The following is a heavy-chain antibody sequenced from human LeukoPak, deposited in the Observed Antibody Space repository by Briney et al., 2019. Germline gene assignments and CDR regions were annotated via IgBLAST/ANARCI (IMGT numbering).Heavy chain of an antibody. Sequence: SGRSLRLSCSASGFTFSNFALHWVRQAPGMGLEWVAAISYDGSSKYYADSVKGRFTISRDNSKNTLYLQMNSLRAEDTAVYYCANTGGTDAFDIWGQGTMVTVSS. V-gene: IGHV3-30-3*01. J-gene: IGHJ3*02. CDR2: ISYDGSSK. D-gene: IGHD7-27*01. CDR3: ANTGGTDAFDI. CDR1: GFTFSNFA.